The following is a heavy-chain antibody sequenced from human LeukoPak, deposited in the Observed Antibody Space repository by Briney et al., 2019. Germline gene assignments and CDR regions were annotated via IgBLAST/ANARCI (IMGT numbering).Heavy chain of an antibody. CDR1: GFKFGSYG. J-gene: IGHJ4*02. Sequence: GGSLRLSCAASGFKFGSYGIHWVRQAPGKGLQWVAVTWYDGSKKYYADPVKGRFTISRDNSKNMLYLQMNSLRAEDTAMYYCARGTSNIAAAGYFDYWGQGTLVTVSS. CDR2: TWYDGSKK. CDR3: ARGTSNIAAAGYFDY. V-gene: IGHV3-33*01. D-gene: IGHD6-13*01.